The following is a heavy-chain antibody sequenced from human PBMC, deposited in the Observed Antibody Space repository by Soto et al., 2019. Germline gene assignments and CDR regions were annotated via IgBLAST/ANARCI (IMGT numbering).Heavy chain of an antibody. CDR3: ARDGATIPSRPWDS. Sequence: ASVKVSCKTSGYTFTRYSISWVRQAPGQGLEWMGWISAYNGDTNYAQKLQGRVTMTTDASTSTAYMELRSLRSDDTAMYYCARDGATIPSRPWDSWGQGTLVTVSS. D-gene: IGHD6-6*01. V-gene: IGHV1-18*01. CDR2: ISAYNGDT. CDR1: GYTFTRYS. J-gene: IGHJ4*02.